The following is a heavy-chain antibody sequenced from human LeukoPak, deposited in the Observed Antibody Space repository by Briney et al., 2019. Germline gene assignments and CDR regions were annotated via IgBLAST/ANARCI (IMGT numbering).Heavy chain of an antibody. J-gene: IGHJ4*02. CDR2: IIPILGIA. D-gene: IGHD4-17*01. V-gene: IGHV1-69*04. CDR3: ARGLRAAVTNPFDY. Sequence: ASVKVSCKASGGTFSSYAISWVRQAPGQGLEWMGRIIPILGIANYAQKFQGRVTITADKSTSTAYMELSSLRSEDTAVYYCARGLRAAVTNPFDYWGQGTLVTVSS. CDR1: GGTFSSYA.